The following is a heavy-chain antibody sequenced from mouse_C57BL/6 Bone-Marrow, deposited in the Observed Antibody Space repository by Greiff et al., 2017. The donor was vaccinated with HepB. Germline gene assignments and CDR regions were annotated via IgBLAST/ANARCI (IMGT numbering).Heavy chain of an antibody. J-gene: IGHJ2*01. D-gene: IGHD1-1*02. V-gene: IGHV1-80*01. CDR1: GYAFSSYW. CDR3: ARLTGIFRTPWYYFDY. Sequence: QVQLQQSGAELVKPGASVKISCKASGYAFSSYWMNWVKQRPGKGLEWIGQIYPGDGDTNYNGKFKGKATLTADKSSSTAYMQLSSLTSEDSAVYFCARLTGIFRTPWYYFDYWGEGTTLTVSS. CDR2: IYPGDGDT.